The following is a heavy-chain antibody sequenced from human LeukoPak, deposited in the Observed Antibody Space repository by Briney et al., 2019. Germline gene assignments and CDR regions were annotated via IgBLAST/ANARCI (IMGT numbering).Heavy chain of an antibody. CDR2: INHSGST. Sequence: SETLSLTCAVYGGSFSGYYWSCIRQPPGKGLEWIGEINHSGSTNYNPSLKSRVTISVDTSKNQFSLKLSSVTAADTAVYYCARGGRRITMVRGVISPNWFDPWGQGTLVTVSS. D-gene: IGHD3-10*01. V-gene: IGHV4-34*01. CDR3: ARGGRRITMVRGVISPNWFDP. CDR1: GGSFSGYY. J-gene: IGHJ5*02.